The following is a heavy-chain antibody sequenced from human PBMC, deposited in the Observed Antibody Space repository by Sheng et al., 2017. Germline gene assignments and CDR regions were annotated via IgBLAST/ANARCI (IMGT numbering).Heavy chain of an antibody. J-gene: IGHJ6*02. V-gene: IGHV4-34*01. Sequence: QVQLQQWGAGLLKPSETLSLTCAVYGGSFSGYYWSWIRQPPGKGLEWIGEINHSGSTNYNPSLKSRVTISVDTSKNQFSLKLSSVTAADTAVYYCARGRRYCSSTSCYTERGYYYYYGMDVWGQGTTVTV. CDR2: INHSGST. D-gene: IGHD2-2*02. CDR1: GGSFSGYY. CDR3: ARGRRYCSSTSCYTERGYYYYYGMDV.